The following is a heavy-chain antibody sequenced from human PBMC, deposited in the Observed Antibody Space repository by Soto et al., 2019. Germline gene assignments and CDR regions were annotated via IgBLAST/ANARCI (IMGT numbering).Heavy chain of an antibody. Sequence: SETLSLTXAVSGYSISSGYYWGWIRQPPGKGLEWIATIYHSGATYYNPSLESRVTISVDTSKNQFSLKLTSVIATDTAVYFCARVSYDLWTGPGMIEYWGQGTLVTVSS. CDR3: ARVSYDLWTGPGMIEY. J-gene: IGHJ4*02. D-gene: IGHD3-3*01. V-gene: IGHV4-38-2*01. CDR1: GYSISSGYY. CDR2: IYHSGAT.